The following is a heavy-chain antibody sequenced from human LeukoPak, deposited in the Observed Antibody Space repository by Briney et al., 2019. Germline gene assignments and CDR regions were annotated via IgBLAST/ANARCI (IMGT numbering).Heavy chain of an antibody. CDR1: GFTFVSYA. V-gene: IGHV3-23*01. CDR2: INGGGDTT. CDR3: AEALDTHGYMRFDS. Sequence: GGSLRLSCAASGFTFVSYAMTWVRQAPGKGLEWASSINGGGDTTWYADSVKGRFTISRDKSTNTLFLQMSGLRAEDSAIYYCAEALDTHGYMRFDSWGQGNLVTVSS. J-gene: IGHJ4*02. D-gene: IGHD5-18*01.